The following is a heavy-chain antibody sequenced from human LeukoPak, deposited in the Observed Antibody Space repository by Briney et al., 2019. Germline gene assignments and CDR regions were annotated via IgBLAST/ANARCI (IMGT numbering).Heavy chain of an antibody. CDR3: AGDRKREEGYYDFWSGSHPIDY. J-gene: IGHJ4*02. CDR2: ISYDGSNK. Sequence: GGSLRLSCAASGFTFSSYAMHWVRQAPGKGLEWVAVISYDGSNKYYADSVKGRFTISRDNSKNTLYLQMNSLRAEDTAVYYCAGDRKREEGYYDFWSGSHPIDYWGQGTLVTVSS. V-gene: IGHV3-30-3*01. CDR1: GFTFSSYA. D-gene: IGHD3-3*01.